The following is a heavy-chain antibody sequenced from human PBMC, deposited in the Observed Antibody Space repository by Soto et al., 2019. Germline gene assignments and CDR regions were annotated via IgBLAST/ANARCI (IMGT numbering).Heavy chain of an antibody. Sequence: GGSLRLSCAASGFTFSSYAMHWVRQAPGKGLEWVAVISYDGSNKYYADSVKGRFTISRDNSKNTLYLQMNSLRAEDTAVYYCARDLGLQAAPDYYYYYGTDVWGKGTKVTV. D-gene: IGHD2-2*01. J-gene: IGHJ6*04. CDR1: GFTFSSYA. V-gene: IGHV3-30-3*01. CDR3: ARDLGLQAAPDYYYYYGTDV. CDR2: ISYDGSNK.